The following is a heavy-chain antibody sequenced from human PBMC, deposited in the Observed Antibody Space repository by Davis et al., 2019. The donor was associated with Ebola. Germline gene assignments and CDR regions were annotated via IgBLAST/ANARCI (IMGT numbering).Heavy chain of an antibody. V-gene: IGHV4-30-4*01. CDR3: ARAPGGYDETNFDY. CDR1: GGSISSGDYY. CDR2: IYYSGST. J-gene: IGHJ4*02. D-gene: IGHD5-12*01. Sequence: MPSETLSLTCTVSGGSISSGDYYWSWIRQPPGKGLEWIGYIYYSGSTYYNPSLKSRVTISVGTSKNQFSLKLSSVTAADTAVYYCARAPGGYDETNFDYWGQGTLVTVSS.